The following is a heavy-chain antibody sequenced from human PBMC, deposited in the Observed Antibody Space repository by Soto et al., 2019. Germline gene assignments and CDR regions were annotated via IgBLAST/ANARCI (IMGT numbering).Heavy chain of an antibody. J-gene: IGHJ3*02. Sequence: QVQLQQSGPGLVKPSQTLSLTCVISGDSVSSNNVAWNWIRQSPSRGLEWLGRTYYRSKWYNNYAVSVKSRTTINADTSKNQSSLQLASVTTDVTAVYYCARDINSAIHIWGQGTLVTVS. D-gene: IGHD1-1*01. CDR1: GDSVSSNNVA. CDR2: TYYRSKWYN. V-gene: IGHV6-1*01. CDR3: ARDINSAIHI.